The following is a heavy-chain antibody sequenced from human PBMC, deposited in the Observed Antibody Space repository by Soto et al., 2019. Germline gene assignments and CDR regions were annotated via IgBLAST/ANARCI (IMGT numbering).Heavy chain of an antibody. CDR1: GFIFSRDG. CDR3: AKPKGADITFDS. D-gene: IGHD3-9*01. J-gene: IGHJ4*02. CDR2: ISYHGSDI. Sequence: QVQLVESGGGVVQPGASLRLSCAASGFIFSRDGMHWVRQAPGKGLEWVAVISYHGSDIYYADSVKGRFTISRDNSKNTVYLEMNSLRPEDTALYYCAKPKGADITFDSWGQGTLVTVSS. V-gene: IGHV3-30*18.